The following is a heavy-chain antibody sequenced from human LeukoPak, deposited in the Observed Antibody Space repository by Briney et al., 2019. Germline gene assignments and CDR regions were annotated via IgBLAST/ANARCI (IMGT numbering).Heavy chain of an antibody. CDR3: AREEGQLAVGRYYYYYYMDV. CDR2: ISAYNGNT. V-gene: IGHV1-18*01. D-gene: IGHD6-6*01. CDR1: GYTFTSYG. J-gene: IGHJ6*03. Sequence: ASVKVSCKASGYTFTSYGISWVRQAPGQGLEWMGWISAYNGNTNYAQKLQGRVTMTTDTSTSTAYMELRSLRSDDTAVYYCAREEGQLAVGRYYYYYYMDVWGKGTTVTVSS.